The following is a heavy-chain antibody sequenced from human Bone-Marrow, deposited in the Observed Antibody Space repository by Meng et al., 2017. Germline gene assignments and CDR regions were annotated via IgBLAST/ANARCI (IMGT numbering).Heavy chain of an antibody. CDR2: INHSGST. V-gene: IGHV4-61*10. CDR1: GGSISSGSYY. CDR3: ARFRRRHHPPTYCMDV. Sequence: GSLRLSCTLPGGSISSGSYYWSWIRPPGGKGQELIGEINHSGSTNYNPSLKSRVTISVDTSKNQFSLKLSSVTAADTAVYFCARFRRRHHPPTYCMDVWGQGTTVTVSS. D-gene: IGHD1-14*01. J-gene: IGHJ6*02.